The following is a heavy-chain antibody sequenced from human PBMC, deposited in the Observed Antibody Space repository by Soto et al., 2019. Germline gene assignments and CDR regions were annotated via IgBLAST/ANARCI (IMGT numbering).Heavy chain of an antibody. CDR2: INTGNGNT. CDR1: GYSFTSHF. Sequence: QVQLVQSGAEVKKPGASMKVSCRTSGYSFTSHFIHWVRQAPGQRLEWMGWINTGNGNTRYSENLEGRVTITRATSASTVYMELSSLRSEDTAVYYCARDRYYYYDTSGYYSYWGQATLVTFSS. J-gene: IGHJ4*02. D-gene: IGHD3-22*01. V-gene: IGHV1-3*04. CDR3: ARDRYYYYDTSGYYSY.